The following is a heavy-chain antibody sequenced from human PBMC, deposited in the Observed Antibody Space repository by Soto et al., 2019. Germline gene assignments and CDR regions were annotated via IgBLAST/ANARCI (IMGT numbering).Heavy chain of an antibody. CDR2: IIPIFGTA. V-gene: IGHV1-69*12. Sequence: QVQLVQSGAEVKKPGSSVKVSCKASGGTFSSYAISWVRQAPGQGLEWMGGIIPIFGTANYAQKFQGRVTITADESTSPAYMELSSLRSEDTAVYYCAGDGYYYDSSGYYYYFDYWGQGTLVTVSS. CDR3: AGDGYYYDSSGYYYYFDY. J-gene: IGHJ4*02. D-gene: IGHD3-22*01. CDR1: GGTFSSYA.